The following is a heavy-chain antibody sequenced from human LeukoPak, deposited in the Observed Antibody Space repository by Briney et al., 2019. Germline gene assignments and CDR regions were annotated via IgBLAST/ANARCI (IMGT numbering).Heavy chain of an antibody. CDR3: ARDRYFIGFDY. J-gene: IGHJ4*02. D-gene: IGHD3-9*01. CDR1: GGSISSGDYH. CDR2: IYYSGST. Sequence: SETLSLTCTVSGGSISSGDYHWSWICQPRGKGLEWIGNIYYSGSTYYNPSLKSRVSISVDTSKNQFSLKLNSVTAADTAVYYCARDRYFIGFDYWGQGILVAVSS. V-gene: IGHV4-30-4*01.